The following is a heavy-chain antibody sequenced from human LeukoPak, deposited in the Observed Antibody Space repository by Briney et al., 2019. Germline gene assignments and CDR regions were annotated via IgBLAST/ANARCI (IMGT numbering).Heavy chain of an antibody. Sequence: PGGSLRLSCAASGFTFDDYAMHWVRQAPGKGLEWVSGINWNGGSTGYADSVKGRFTISRDNAKNSLYLQMNSLRAEDTALYYCARADSSSSWYEGYYYYYYMDVWGKGTTVTVSS. CDR2: INWNGGST. J-gene: IGHJ6*03. D-gene: IGHD6-13*01. V-gene: IGHV3-20*04. CDR1: GFTFDDYA. CDR3: ARADSSSSWYEGYYYYYYMDV.